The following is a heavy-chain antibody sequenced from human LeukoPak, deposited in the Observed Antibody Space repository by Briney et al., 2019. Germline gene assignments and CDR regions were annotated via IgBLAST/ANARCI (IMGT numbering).Heavy chain of an antibody. CDR1: GGSISSSSYY. V-gene: IGHV4-39*07. CDR3: AKGTYYYGSGRGRFDP. Sequence: SETLSLTCTVSGGSISSSSYYWGWIRQPPGKGLEWIGSIYYSGSTYYNPSLKSRVTISVDTSKNQFSLKLSSVTAADTAVYYCAKGTYYYGSGRGRFDPWGQGTLVTVSS. D-gene: IGHD3-10*01. J-gene: IGHJ5*02. CDR2: IYYSGST.